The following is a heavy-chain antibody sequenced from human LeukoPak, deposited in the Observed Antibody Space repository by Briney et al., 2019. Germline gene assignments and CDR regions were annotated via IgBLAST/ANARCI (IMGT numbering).Heavy chain of an antibody. J-gene: IGHJ6*03. CDR2: IYYSGST. CDR1: GGSISSSSYY. V-gene: IGHV4-39*07. Sequence: SETLSLTCTVSGGSISSSSYYWGWIRQPPGKGLEWIGSIYYSGSTYYNPSLKSRVTISVDTSKNQFSLKLSSVTAADTAVYYCARDSRYDFWSGYYNYYYYYYMDVWGKGTTVTVSS. CDR3: ARDSRYDFWSGYYNYYYYYYMDV. D-gene: IGHD3-3*01.